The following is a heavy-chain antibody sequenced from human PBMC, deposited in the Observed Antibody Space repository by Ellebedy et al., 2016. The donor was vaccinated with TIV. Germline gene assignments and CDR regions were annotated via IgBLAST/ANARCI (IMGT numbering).Heavy chain of an antibody. CDR2: IKEDGSEK. Sequence: PGGSLRLSCGASGFTFSNYWMSWVRQAPGKGLEWVANIKEDGSEKFYVDSVKGRFTISRDNAKNSLYLQMNNLRADDTAVYYCARGYNSSRTFDPWGQGTLVTVSS. CDR1: GFTFSNYW. V-gene: IGHV3-7*01. D-gene: IGHD6-13*01. J-gene: IGHJ5*02. CDR3: ARGYNSSRTFDP.